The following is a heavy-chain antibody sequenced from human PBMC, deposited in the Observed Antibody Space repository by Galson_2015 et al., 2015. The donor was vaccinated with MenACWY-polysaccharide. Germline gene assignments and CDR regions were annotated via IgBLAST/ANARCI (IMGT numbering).Heavy chain of an antibody. D-gene: IGHD1-1*01. V-gene: IGHV3-33*01. CDR3: ARRVQLERKGRGDWFDP. Sequence: SLRISCAASGFTFSNYGMHWVRQAPGKGLEGVALIWNDGNNKNYVDSVKGRFTISRDNSKNTLYLQMNSLRAEDTAVYYCARRVQLERKGRGDWFDPWVQGTLVTVSS. J-gene: IGHJ5*02. CDR2: IWNDGNNK. CDR1: GFTFSNYG.